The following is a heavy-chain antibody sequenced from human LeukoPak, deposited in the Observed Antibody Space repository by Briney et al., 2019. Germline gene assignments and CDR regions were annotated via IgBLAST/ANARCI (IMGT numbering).Heavy chain of an antibody. D-gene: IGHD3-10*01. V-gene: IGHV1-46*01. CDR1: GYTFTSYY. J-gene: IGHJ5*02. Sequence: GASVKVSCKASGYTFTSYYMHWVRQAPGQGLEWMGIINPSGGSTSYAQKFQGRVTMTRDTSTSTVYMELSSLRSEDTAVYYCARVHYYGSGCYRLRYNWFDPWGQGTLVTVSS. CDR3: ARVHYYGSGCYRLRYNWFDP. CDR2: INPSGGST.